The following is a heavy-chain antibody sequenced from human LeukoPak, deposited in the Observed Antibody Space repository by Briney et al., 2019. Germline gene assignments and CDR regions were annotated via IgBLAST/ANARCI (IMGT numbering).Heavy chain of an antibody. CDR1: GFTFSSCW. CDR2: IKQDGSEK. CDR3: ARIRWAGGTWAFDY. Sequence: GGSLRLSCAASGFTFSSCWMGWVRQAPGKGLEWVANIKQDGSEKYYVDSVKGRFTISRDNAENSLDLQMNSLRAEDTAFYYCARIRWAGGTWAFDYWGQGTLVTVSS. D-gene: IGHD1-26*01. V-gene: IGHV3-7*01. J-gene: IGHJ4*02.